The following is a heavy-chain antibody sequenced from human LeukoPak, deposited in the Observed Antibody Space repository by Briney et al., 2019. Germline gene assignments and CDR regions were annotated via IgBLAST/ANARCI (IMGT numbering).Heavy chain of an antibody. V-gene: IGHV4-39*01. CDR3: AIWYSNYDYYYMDV. Sequence: SETLSLTCTVSGGSISSSSYYWGWIRQPPGKGLEWIGSIYYSGSTYYNPSLKSRVTISVDTSKNQFSLKLSSVTAADTAVYYCAIWYSNYDYYYMDVWGKGTTVTVSS. D-gene: IGHD4-11*01. J-gene: IGHJ6*03. CDR2: IYYSGST. CDR1: GGSISSSSYY.